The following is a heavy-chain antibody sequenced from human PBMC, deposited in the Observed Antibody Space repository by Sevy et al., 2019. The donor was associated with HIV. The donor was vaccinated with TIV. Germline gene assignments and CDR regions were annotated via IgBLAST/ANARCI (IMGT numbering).Heavy chain of an antibody. CDR2: INWDGSEK. D-gene: IGHD3-10*01. V-gene: IGHV3-9*01. Sequence: GGSLRLSCATSGFSFNDYAMHWVRQAPGKGLEWVSGINWDGSEKDYADSVEGRFTISRNNDKKSLYLQMSSLRREDTALYFCARGGFYFGSEDYYGKAGYDSWGSGTVVTVSS. CDR3: ARGGFYFGSEDYYGKAGYDS. CDR1: GFSFNDYA. J-gene: IGHJ4*02.